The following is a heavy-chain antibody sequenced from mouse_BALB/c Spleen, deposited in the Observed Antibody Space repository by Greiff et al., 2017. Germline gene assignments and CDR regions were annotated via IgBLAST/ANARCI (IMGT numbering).Heavy chain of an antibody. J-gene: IGHJ2*01. CDR2: IDPSDSYT. CDR3: ASPERMTGNPY. D-gene: IGHD2-1*01. Sequence: QVQLQQPGAELVKPGASVKLSCKASGYTFTSYWMHWVKQRPGQGLEWIGEIDPSDSYTNYNQKFKGKATLTVDKSSSTAYMQLSSLTSEDSAVYYCASPERMTGNPYWGQGTTLTVSS. V-gene: IGHV1-69*02. CDR1: GYTFTSYW.